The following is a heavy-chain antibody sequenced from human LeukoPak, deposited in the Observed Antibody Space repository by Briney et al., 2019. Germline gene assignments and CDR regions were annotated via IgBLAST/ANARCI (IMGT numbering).Heavy chain of an antibody. CDR2: IYYSGST. CDR1: GGSISSYY. D-gene: IGHD3-22*01. Sequence: SETLSLTCTVSGGSISSYYWSWIRQPPGKGLEWIGYIYYSGSTNYNPSLKSRVTISVDTSKNQFSLKLSSVTAADTAVYYCAREGYYDSSGYSFDYWGQGTLVTVSS. CDR3: AREGYYDSSGYSFDY. V-gene: IGHV4-59*12. J-gene: IGHJ4*02.